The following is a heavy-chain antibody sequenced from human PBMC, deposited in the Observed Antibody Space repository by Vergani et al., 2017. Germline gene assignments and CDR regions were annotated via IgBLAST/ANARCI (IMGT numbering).Heavy chain of an antibody. J-gene: IGHJ4*02. D-gene: IGHD6-19*01. V-gene: IGHV4-39*01. CDR1: GGSISSSSYY. CDR2: IYYSGST. Sequence: QLQLQESGPGLVKPSETLSLTCTVSGGSISSSSYYWGWIRQPPGKGLEWIGSIYYSGSTYYNPSLKSRVTISVDTSKNQFSLKLSSVTAAATAVYYCAGHRLRSSGWYDPFDYWGQGTLVTVSS. CDR3: AGHRLRSSGWYDPFDY.